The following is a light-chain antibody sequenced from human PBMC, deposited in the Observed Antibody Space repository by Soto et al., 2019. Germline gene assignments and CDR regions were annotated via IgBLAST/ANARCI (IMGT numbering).Light chain of an antibody. CDR1: SSDVGSYNL. Sequence: QSALTQPASVSGSPGQSITISCTGTSSDVGSYNLVSWYQQHPGKAPKLMIYEVSKRPSGVSNRFSGSKSGNTASLTISGLQAEEEADYYCCSYAGSSTYYVFGTGTKLTVL. CDR2: EVS. V-gene: IGLV2-23*02. J-gene: IGLJ1*01. CDR3: CSYAGSSTYYV.